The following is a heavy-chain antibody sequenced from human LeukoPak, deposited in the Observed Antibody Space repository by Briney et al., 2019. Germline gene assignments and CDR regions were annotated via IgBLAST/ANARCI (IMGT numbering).Heavy chain of an antibody. J-gene: IGHJ3*02. CDR3: ARGRTAVAGPGAFDI. V-gene: IGHV4-59*01. D-gene: IGHD6-19*01. CDR1: GGSISSYY. Sequence: SETLSLTCTVSGGSISSYYWSWIRQPPGKGLEWIGYIYYSGSTNYNPSLKSRVTISVDTSKNQFSLKLSSVTAADTAVYYCARGRTAVAGPGAFDIWAKGQWSPSLQ. CDR2: IYYSGST.